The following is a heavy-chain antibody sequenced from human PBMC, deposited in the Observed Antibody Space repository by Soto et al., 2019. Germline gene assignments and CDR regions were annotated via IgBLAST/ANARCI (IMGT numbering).Heavy chain of an antibody. D-gene: IGHD2-2*01. Sequence: QVQLVQSGAEVKKPGSSVKVSCKASGGTFSSYAISWVRQAPGQGLEWMGGIIPIFGTANYAQKFRDRVTITADESTSTAYMELSSLRSEDTAVYYCATQGNVVVPAAIRTPYGMDVWGQGTTVTVSS. CDR1: GGTFSSYA. CDR2: IIPIFGTA. J-gene: IGHJ6*02. CDR3: ATQGNVVVPAAIRTPYGMDV. V-gene: IGHV1-69*01.